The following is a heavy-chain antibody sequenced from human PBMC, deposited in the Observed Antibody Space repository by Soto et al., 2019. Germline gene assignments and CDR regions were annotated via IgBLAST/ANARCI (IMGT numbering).Heavy chain of an antibody. V-gene: IGHV1-46*01. D-gene: IGHD3-22*01. CDR3: ARANTYYYDSSGYYDY. J-gene: IGHJ4*02. Sequence: GASVKVSCKASGYTFTSYYMHWVRQAPGQGLEWMGIINPSGGSTSYAQKFQGRVTMTRDTSTSTVYMELSSLRSEDTAVYYCARANTYYYDSSGYYDYWGQGTLVTVSS. CDR2: INPSGGST. CDR1: GYTFTSYY.